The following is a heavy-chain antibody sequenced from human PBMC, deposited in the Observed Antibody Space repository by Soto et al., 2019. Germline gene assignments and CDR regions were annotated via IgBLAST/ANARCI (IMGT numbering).Heavy chain of an antibody. CDR3: ARESSSSLSGFDY. J-gene: IGHJ4*02. CDR2: ISSSSSYI. Sequence: GGSLILSCAASGFTFSSYSMNWVRPAPGKGLEWVSSISSSSSYIYYADSVKGRFTISRDNAKNSLYLQMNSLRAEDTAVYYCARESSSSLSGFDYWGQGTLVTVSS. V-gene: IGHV3-21*01. CDR1: GFTFSSYS. D-gene: IGHD6-6*01.